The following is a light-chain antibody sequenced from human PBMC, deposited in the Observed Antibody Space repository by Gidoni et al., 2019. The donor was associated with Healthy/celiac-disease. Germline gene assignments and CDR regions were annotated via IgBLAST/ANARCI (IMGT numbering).Light chain of an antibody. J-gene: IGKJ5*01. Sequence: EIVLTQPPATLSLSPGERATLSCRASQSVCTYLAWYQQKPGQAPRLLIYNASNRATGIPARFSGSGSGTDFTLTISSLEPEDFAVYYCQQRSNWPPLTFGQGTRLEI. V-gene: IGKV3-11*01. CDR3: QQRSNWPPLT. CDR2: NAS. CDR1: QSVCTY.